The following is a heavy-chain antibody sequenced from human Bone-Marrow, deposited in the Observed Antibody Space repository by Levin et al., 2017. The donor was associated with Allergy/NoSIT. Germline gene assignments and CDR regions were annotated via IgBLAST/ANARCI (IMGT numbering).Heavy chain of an antibody. J-gene: IGHJ6*02. CDR3: ARDAGTKGLTV. CDR2: IYSGGTT. D-gene: IGHD1-7*01. Sequence: GGSLRLSCAASGFTFSTDYFSWVRQSPGKGLEWVSIIYSGGTTYYADSVKGRFTISRDNSKNIVYLQMRSLRAEDTAVYYCARDAGTKGLTVWGQGTTVTVSS. V-gene: IGHV3-53*01. CDR1: GFTFSTDY.